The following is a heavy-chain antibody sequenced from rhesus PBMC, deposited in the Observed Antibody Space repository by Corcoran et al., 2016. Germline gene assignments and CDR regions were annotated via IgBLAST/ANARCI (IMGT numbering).Heavy chain of an antibody. CDR3: ASEFVS. Sequence: QVQLQESGPGLVKPSETLSLTCAVSGASMSSYWWTWIRQPPGKGLEWIGEINGNGASPAYSPSLSSRVSISPDASKNQFSLKLSSLTAADTAVYYCASEFVSWGQGVLVTVSS. V-gene: IGHV4-80*01. J-gene: IGHJ4*01. CDR2: INGNGASP. CDR1: GASMSSYW.